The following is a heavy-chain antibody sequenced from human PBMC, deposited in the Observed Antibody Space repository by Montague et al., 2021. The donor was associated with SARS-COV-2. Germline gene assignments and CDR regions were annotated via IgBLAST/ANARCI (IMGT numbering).Heavy chain of an antibody. V-gene: IGHV4-59*01. J-gene: IGHJ5*02. CDR1: GGSISSYY. CDR3: ARVLHSGRFVWFDP. D-gene: IGHD6-13*01. Sequence: SETLSLTCTVSGGSISSYYWSWIRQPPGKGLEWIGYIYYSGSTNYNPSLKSRVTISVDTSKNQFSLKLSSVTAADTAVYYCARVLHSGRFVWFDPWGQGTLVTVSS. CDR2: IYYSGST.